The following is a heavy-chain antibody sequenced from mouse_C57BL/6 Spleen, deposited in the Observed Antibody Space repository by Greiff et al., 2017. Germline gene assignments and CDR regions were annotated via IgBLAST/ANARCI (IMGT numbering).Heavy chain of an antibody. CDR1: GYTFTEYT. J-gene: IGHJ2*01. Sequence: QVQLQQSGAELVKPGASVKLSCKASGYTFTEYTIHWVKQRSGQGLEWIGWFYPGSGSKKYNEKFKDKATLTEDKSSSTVYMRLSSLTSEDSAVYVCARHGSPRGYFDYWGQGTTRTVSS. CDR2: FYPGSGSK. D-gene: IGHD1-3*01. V-gene: IGHV1-62-2*01. CDR3: ARHGSPRGYFDY.